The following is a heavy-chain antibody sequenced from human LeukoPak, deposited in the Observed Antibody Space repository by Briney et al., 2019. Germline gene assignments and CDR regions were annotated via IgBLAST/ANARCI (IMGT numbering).Heavy chain of an antibody. J-gene: IGHJ3*02. CDR2: TSAYNGNT. V-gene: IGHV1-18*01. CDR1: GYTFTNYG. D-gene: IGHD3-22*01. CDR3: AREAHYYDSSGYRLGGFDI. Sequence: ASVKVSCKASGYTFTNYGISWVRQAPGQGPEWMGWTSAYNGNTNYAQKVQGRVTMTTDTSTSTAYMELGSLRSDDTAVYYCAREAHYYDSSGYRLGGFDIWGQGTMVTVSS.